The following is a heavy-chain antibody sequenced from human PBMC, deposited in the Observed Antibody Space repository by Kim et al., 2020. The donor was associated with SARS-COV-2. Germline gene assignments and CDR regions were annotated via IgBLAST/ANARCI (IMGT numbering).Heavy chain of an antibody. D-gene: IGHD6-13*01. CDR3: ARDQYSSSWYGKYYYYYYGMDV. CDR1: GFTFSSYS. Sequence: GGSLRLSCAASGFTFSSYSMNWVRQAPGKGLEWVSSISSSSSYIYYADSVKGRFTISRDNAKNSLYLQMNSLRAEDTAVYYCARDQYSSSWYGKYYYYYYGMDVWGQGTTVTVSS. CDR2: ISSSSSYI. J-gene: IGHJ6*02. V-gene: IGHV3-21*01.